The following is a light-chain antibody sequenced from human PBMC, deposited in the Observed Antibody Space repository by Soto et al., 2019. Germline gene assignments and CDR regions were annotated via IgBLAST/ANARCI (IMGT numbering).Light chain of an antibody. CDR2: GAS. CDR3: QPDITGLT. J-gene: IGKJ4*01. CDR1: QRVSSSY. V-gene: IGKV3D-7*01. Sequence: EIVMTQSPATLSLSPGERATLSCRASQRVSSSYLSWYQQKPGQAPRLLIYGASTRATGIPARFSGSGSGTDFTLTISILQPEEFAVYYCQPDITGLTFCGGTKVEIK.